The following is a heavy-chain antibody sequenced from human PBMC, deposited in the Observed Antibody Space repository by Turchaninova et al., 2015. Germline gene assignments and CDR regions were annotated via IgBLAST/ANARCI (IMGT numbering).Heavy chain of an antibody. J-gene: IGHJ4*02. CDR3: ARDKKAGMFDN. Sequence: QVQLQESGPGLVKPSETLSLTCAVSLYSLSSVYYGGWLRQPPGKGLEGIGTISHSGGTYYNPSLKSRVTVSVDTSRNQFSLKLISVTAADTAVYYCARDKKAGMFDNWGQGTQVTVSS. D-gene: IGHD3-10*01. CDR2: ISHSGGT. V-gene: IGHV4-38-2*02. CDR1: LYSLSSVYY.